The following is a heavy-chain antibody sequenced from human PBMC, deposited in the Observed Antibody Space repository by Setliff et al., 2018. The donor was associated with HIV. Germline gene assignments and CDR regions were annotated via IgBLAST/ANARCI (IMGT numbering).Heavy chain of an antibody. D-gene: IGHD6-13*01. J-gene: IGHJ3*02. Sequence: SETLSLTCTVSGGSVSFYYWSWIRQPPGKGLEWIGYIYTSGSTNYNPSLKSRVTISVDTSKNQFSLKLSSVTAADTAVYYCARVEYSSSSGAFDIWGQGTMVTVTS. CDR1: GGSVSFYY. CDR2: IYTSGST. V-gene: IGHV4-59*02. CDR3: ARVEYSSSSGAFDI.